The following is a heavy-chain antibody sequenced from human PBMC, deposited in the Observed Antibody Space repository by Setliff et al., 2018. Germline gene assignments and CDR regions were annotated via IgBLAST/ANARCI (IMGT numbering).Heavy chain of an antibody. J-gene: IGHJ5*02. CDR2: ISGSGNTI. V-gene: IGHV3-11*04. CDR1: GFIFSDYH. D-gene: IGHD3-10*01. Sequence: GGSLRLSCVPSGFIFSDYHMSWIRQAPGKGLDWVAYISGSGNTIYYADSVKGRFTISRDKHLLYLQMNSLRAEDTAVYYCVRLLDSDLWGQGTLVTVSS. CDR3: VRLLDSDL.